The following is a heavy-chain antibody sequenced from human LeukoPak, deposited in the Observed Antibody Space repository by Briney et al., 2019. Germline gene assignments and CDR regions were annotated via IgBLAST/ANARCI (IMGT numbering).Heavy chain of an antibody. V-gene: IGHV3-23*01. CDR2: ISGSGGST. J-gene: IGHJ4*02. D-gene: IGHD3-22*01. CDR3: AKESYYDSSSDY. CDR1: GFTFSSFA. Sequence: GGSLRLSCAASGFTFSSFAMSWVRQAPGKGLEWASTISGSGGSTYYADSVKGRFTISRDNSKNTLCLQMNSLRAEDTAVYYCAKESYYDSSSDYWGPGTLVTVSS.